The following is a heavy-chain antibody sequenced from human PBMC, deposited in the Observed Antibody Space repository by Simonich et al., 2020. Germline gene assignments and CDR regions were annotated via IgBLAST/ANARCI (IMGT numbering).Heavy chain of an antibody. J-gene: IGHJ4*02. CDR3: ARTNTMRELDTMVRGVDYFDY. Sequence: QVQLVQSGAEVKKPGSSVKVSCKASGGTFSSYAISWVRQSPGQGLEWVGGILPILGIANYEQKFQGRVTITADKSTSTAYMELSSLRSEDTAVYYCARTNTMRELDTMVRGVDYFDYWGQGTLVTASS. V-gene: IGHV1-69*09. D-gene: IGHD3-10*01. CDR2: ILPILGIA. CDR1: GGTFSSYA.